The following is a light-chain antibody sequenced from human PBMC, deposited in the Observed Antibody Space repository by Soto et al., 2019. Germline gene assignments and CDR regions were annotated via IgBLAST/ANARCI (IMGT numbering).Light chain of an antibody. V-gene: IGKV1-39*01. CDR2: AAS. J-gene: IGKJ1*01. CDR3: QQTYSLRT. Sequence: DIQMTQSPSSLSASVGDRVTITCRTRESISTYLNWYQQKPGKAPKLLIYAASTLQSGVPSRFSGSGSGTDFTLTITSLQPEDFATYYCQQTYSLRTFGQGTKVEIK. CDR1: ESISTY.